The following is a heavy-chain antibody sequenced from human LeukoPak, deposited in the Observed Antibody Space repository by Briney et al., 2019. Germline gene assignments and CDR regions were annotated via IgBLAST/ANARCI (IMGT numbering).Heavy chain of an antibody. CDR3: ARFSHYYDSSGYANWFDP. D-gene: IGHD3-22*01. Sequence: SETLSLTCTVSGGSISSYYWSWIRQPPGKGLEWIGYIYYSGSTNYNPSLKSRVTISVGTSKNQFSLKLSSVTAADTAVYYCARFSHYYDSSGYANWFDPWGQGTLVTVSS. CDR1: GGSISSYY. J-gene: IGHJ5*02. CDR2: IYYSGST. V-gene: IGHV4-59*01.